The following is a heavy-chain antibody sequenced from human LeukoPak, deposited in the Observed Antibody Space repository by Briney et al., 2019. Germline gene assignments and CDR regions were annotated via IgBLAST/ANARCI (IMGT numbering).Heavy chain of an antibody. J-gene: IGHJ4*02. CDR1: GFTVSSNY. D-gene: IGHD5-18*01. CDR2: IYSGGST. Sequence: PGGSLRLSCAASGFTVSSNYMSWVRQAPGKELEWVSVIYSGGSTYYADSVKGRFTISRDNSKNTLYLQMNSLRAEDTAVYYCAREAGSYGDDYYFDYWGQGTLVTVSS. V-gene: IGHV3-53*01. CDR3: AREAGSYGDDYYFDY.